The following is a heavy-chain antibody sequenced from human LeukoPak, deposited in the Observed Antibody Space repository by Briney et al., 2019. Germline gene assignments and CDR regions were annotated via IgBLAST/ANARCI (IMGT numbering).Heavy chain of an antibody. CDR1: GFTLSSHC. Sequence: GGSLSLSCVASGFTLSSHCMHWVRQAAGKGLGWVAVISYDGSNNYYAASVKGWFTTSRDNSKKPLYMQMNSLRAEDTAVYYCAKDTGYYYDSSGYHPVYYYYGMGGWGQGTTVTVSS. D-gene: IGHD3-22*01. CDR2: ISYDGSNN. CDR3: AKDTGYYYDSSGYHPVYYYYGMGG. V-gene: IGHV3-30*18. J-gene: IGHJ6*02.